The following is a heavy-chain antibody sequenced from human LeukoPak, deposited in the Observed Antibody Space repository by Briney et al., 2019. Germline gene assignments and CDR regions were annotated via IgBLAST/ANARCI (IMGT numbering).Heavy chain of an antibody. CDR1: GITFSSYG. V-gene: IGHV3-23*01. Sequence: GGTLRLSCAASGITFSSYGMSWVRQVPGKGLEWVSSISHTGGSPYYANSVKGRFTISRDNSKNTLYLQMGSLKAEDMAVYYCARRRGYYDSSGYSSYYFDYWGQGTLVTVSS. J-gene: IGHJ4*02. D-gene: IGHD3-22*01. CDR2: ISHTGGSP. CDR3: ARRRGYYDSSGYSSYYFDY.